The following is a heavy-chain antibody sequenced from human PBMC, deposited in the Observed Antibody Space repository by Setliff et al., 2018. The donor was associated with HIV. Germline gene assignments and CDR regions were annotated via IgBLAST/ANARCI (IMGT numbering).Heavy chain of an antibody. CDR2: IKEDGSEE. J-gene: IGHJ4*02. Sequence: GGSLRLSCVAPGFTFSTYWMTWVRQAPEKGLEWVASIKEDGSEEYYVDSVKGRFTISRDNAKNSLYLQMNSLRAEDTAVYYCVTDRDRNLPQWGQGTLVTVSS. CDR1: GFTFSTYW. CDR3: VTDRDRNLPQ. V-gene: IGHV3-7*01.